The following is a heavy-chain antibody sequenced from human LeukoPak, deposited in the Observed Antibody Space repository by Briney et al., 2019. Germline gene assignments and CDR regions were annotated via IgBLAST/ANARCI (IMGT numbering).Heavy chain of an antibody. CDR2: MNPNSGNT. J-gene: IGHJ3*02. CDR1: GYTFTSYY. Sequence: ASVKVSCKASGYTFTSYYMHWVRQAPGQGLEWMGWMNPNSGNTGYAQKFQGRVTITRNTSISTAYMELSSLRSEDTAVYYCAREGPDDAFDIWGQGTMVTVSS. V-gene: IGHV1-8*03. CDR3: AREGPDDAFDI.